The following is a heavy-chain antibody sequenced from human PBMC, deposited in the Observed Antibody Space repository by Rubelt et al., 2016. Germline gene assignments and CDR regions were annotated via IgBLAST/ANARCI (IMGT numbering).Heavy chain of an antibody. CDR1: GGSFSGYY. D-gene: IGHD5-18*01. CDR2: INHSGST. Sequence: QVQLQESGAGLLKPSETLSLTCAVYGGSFSGYYWTWIRQPPGKGLEWIGEINHSGSTNYNPSLKSRVTISIDTSKNQFSLKLSSVTAADTAVYYCARVDRGGYSYGHTFDNWGQGTLVTVSS. J-gene: IGHJ4*02. CDR3: ARVDRGGYSYGHTFDN. V-gene: IGHV4-34*01.